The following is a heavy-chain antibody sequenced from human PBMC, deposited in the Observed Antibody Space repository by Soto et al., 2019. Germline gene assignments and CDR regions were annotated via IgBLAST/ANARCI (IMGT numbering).Heavy chain of an antibody. CDR3: AGLKIDCRGETCYSGYHDY. V-gene: IGHV3-23*04. CDR1: GFVFRTNA. D-gene: IGHD2-15*01. J-gene: IGHJ4*02. Sequence: DEQLVESGGDLVQPGGSLRLSCAASGFVFRTNAMSWVRQRPGQGLEWVSAIRGSGDNTYYADSVKGRFSISRDNSKNTLILQMNILRVDDTAMYYCAGLKIDCRGETCYSGYHDYWGQGTLVTVSS. CDR2: IRGSGDNT.